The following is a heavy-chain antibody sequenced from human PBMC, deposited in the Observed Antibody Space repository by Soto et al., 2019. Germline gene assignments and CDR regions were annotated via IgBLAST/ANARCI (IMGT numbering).Heavy chain of an antibody. D-gene: IGHD3-22*01. Sequence: SETLSLTFTVSGDSLSSTNYYWGWIRQPPGRGLEWIGSIYYSGDTYYNPSLKSRVTIFVDTSHNQFSLSLNSVTAADTAVYYCARSSAYDAWFDPWGQGTLVTVS. J-gene: IGHJ5*02. V-gene: IGHV4-39*01. CDR3: ARSSAYDAWFDP. CDR1: GDSLSSTNYY. CDR2: IYYSGDT.